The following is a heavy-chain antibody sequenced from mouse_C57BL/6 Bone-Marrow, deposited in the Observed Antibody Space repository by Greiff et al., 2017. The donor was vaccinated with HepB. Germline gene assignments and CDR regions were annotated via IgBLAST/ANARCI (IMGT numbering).Heavy chain of an antibody. CDR2: IWRGGST. V-gene: IGHV2-5*01. Sequence: QVQLQQSGPGLVQPSQSLSITCTVSGFSLTSYGVHWVRQSPGKGLEWLGVIWRGGSTDYNAAFMSRLSITKDNSKSQVFFKMNSLQADDTAIYYCAKDSLQFVLITTVVASYYYAMDYWGQGTSVTVSS. J-gene: IGHJ4*01. CDR1: GFSLTSYG. D-gene: IGHD1-1*01. CDR3: AKDSLQFVLITTVVASYYYAMDY.